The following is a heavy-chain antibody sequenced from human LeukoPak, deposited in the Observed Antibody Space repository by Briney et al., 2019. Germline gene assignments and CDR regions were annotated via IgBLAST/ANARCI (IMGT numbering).Heavy chain of an antibody. CDR1: GFSFSRFA. CDR3: AKRITVSAGFSFDS. Sequence: GGSLRLSCVGSGFSFSRFAMSWVRQAPGKGLEWVSSVSGGGTSTWYADSVKGRFSISRDDSKNMQFLQMNSLRPEDTVLYFCAKRITVSAGFSFDSWGQGILVTVSS. J-gene: IGHJ4*02. V-gene: IGHV3-23*01. D-gene: IGHD6-19*01. CDR2: VSGGGTST.